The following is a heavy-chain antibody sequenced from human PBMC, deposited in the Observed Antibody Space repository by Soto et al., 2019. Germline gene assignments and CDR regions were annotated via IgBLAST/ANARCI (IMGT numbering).Heavy chain of an antibody. V-gene: IGHV4-39*02. D-gene: IGHD5-12*01. CDR1: GGSISSSSYY. Sequence: SETLSLTCTVSGGSISSSSYYWGWIRQPPGKGLEWIGSIYYSGSTYYNPSLKSRVTISVDTSKNQFSLKLSSVTAADTAVYYCARDRDGGWLQFSGIDYWGQGTLVTVSS. J-gene: IGHJ4*02. CDR2: IYYSGST. CDR3: ARDRDGGWLQFSGIDY.